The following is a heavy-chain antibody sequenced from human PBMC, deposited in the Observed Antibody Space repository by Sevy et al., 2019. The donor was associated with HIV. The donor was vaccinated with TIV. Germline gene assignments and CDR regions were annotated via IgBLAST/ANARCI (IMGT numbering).Heavy chain of an antibody. V-gene: IGHV3-21*01. D-gene: IGHD3-10*01. CDR2: ISSSSSYI. CDR1: GFTFSSYS. CDR3: ARFGGYYGLAWYFDY. J-gene: IGHJ4*02. Sequence: GGSLRLSCAASGFTFSSYSMNWVRQAPGKGLEWVSSISSSSSYIYYADSVKGRFTISRDNAKNSLYLQMNSLRAEDRAVYYCARFGGYYGLAWYFDYWGQGTLVTVSS.